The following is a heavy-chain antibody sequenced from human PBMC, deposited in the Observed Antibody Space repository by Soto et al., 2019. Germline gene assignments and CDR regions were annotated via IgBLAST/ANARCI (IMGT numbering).Heavy chain of an antibody. CDR3: ARVGESIAARPFDY. V-gene: IGHV3-7*01. J-gene: IGHJ4*02. CDR2: IKQDGSEK. Sequence: PGGSLRLSCAASGFTFSSYWMSWVRQAPGKGPEWVANIKQDGSEKYYVDSVKGRFTISRDNAKNSLYLQMNSLRAEDTAVYYCARVGESIAARPFDYWGQGTLVTVSS. D-gene: IGHD6-6*01. CDR1: GFTFSSYW.